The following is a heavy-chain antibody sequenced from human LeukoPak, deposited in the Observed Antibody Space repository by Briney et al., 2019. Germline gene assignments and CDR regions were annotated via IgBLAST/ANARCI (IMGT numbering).Heavy chain of an antibody. V-gene: IGHV1-2*02. J-gene: IGHJ4*02. Sequence: ASVKVSCKASGYTFTGYYMYWVRQAPGQGLEWMGWINPNSGGTNYAQKFQGRVTMTKDTSITTAYMEMSRPRSDDTALYYCARSPHILTGENFDYWGQGTLVTVSS. D-gene: IGHD3-9*01. CDR3: ARSPHILTGENFDY. CDR2: INPNSGGT. CDR1: GYTFTGYY.